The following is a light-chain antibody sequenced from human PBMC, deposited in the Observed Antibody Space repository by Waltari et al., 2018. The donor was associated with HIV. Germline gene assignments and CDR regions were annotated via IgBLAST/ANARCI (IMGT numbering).Light chain of an antibody. CDR2: GAS. J-gene: IGKJ3*01. Sequence: EIVLTLSPDTLSLSTGEIAILSCKASQSVSSSFLAWSQHTPGQAPRLPIYGASTRATGVPDRFSGSGSGADFTLIINRLEADDSALYYCQQYGSSLFTFGPGTRVDI. V-gene: IGKV3-20*01. CDR3: QQYGSSLFT. CDR1: QSVSSSF.